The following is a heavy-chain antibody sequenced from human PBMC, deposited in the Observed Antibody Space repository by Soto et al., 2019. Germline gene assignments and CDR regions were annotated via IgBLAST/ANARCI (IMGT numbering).Heavy chain of an antibody. CDR1: GGSISSSSYY. D-gene: IGHD1-26*01. V-gene: IGHV4-39*01. J-gene: IGHJ6*02. Sequence: SETLSLTCTVSGGSISSSSYYWGWIRQPPGKGLGWIGSIYYSGSTYYNPSLKSRVTISVDTSKNQFSLKLSSVTAADTAVYYCARRIVGARYGMDVWGQGTTVTVSS. CDR2: IYYSGST. CDR3: ARRIVGARYGMDV.